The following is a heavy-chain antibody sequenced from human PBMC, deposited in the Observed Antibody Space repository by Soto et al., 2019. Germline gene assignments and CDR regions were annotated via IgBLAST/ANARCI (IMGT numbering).Heavy chain of an antibody. V-gene: IGHV1-18*01. Sequence: QVQLVQSGAEVKKPGASVKVSCKASGYTFTSYGISWVQQAPGQGLEWMGWISAYNGNTNYAQKLQGRVPMTTDTSTTTAYMELRSLRSDDTAVYYCARDWETTVTTQPDYWGQGTLVTVSS. J-gene: IGHJ4*02. D-gene: IGHD4-17*01. CDR3: ARDWETTVTTQPDY. CDR1: GYTFTSYG. CDR2: ISAYNGNT.